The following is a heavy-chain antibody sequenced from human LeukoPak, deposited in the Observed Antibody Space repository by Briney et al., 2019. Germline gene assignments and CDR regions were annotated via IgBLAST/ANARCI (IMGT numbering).Heavy chain of an antibody. CDR1: GGSISSGSYY. J-gene: IGHJ4*02. CDR2: IYPGGST. D-gene: IGHD1-26*01. CDR3: AREPGATAS. Sequence: SETLSLTCTVSGGSISSGSYYWSWIRQPAGKGLEWIGRIYPGGSTNYNPSLKSRVTMSVDRSKNQFSLKLSSVTAADTAVYYCAREPGATASWGQGTLVTVSS. V-gene: IGHV4-61*02.